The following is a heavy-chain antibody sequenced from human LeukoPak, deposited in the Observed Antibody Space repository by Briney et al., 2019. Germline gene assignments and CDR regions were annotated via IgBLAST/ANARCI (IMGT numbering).Heavy chain of an antibody. CDR3: ASTGVGDPYSGYDSGWFDP. J-gene: IGHJ5*02. CDR1: GGTFSSYA. Sequence: SVKVSCKASGGTFSSYAISWVRQAPGQGLEWMGRIIPIFGIANYAQKLQGRVTITADKSTSTAYMELSSLRSEDTAVYYCASTGVGDPYSGYDSGWFDPWGQGTLVTVSS. D-gene: IGHD5-12*01. V-gene: IGHV1-69*04. CDR2: IIPIFGIA.